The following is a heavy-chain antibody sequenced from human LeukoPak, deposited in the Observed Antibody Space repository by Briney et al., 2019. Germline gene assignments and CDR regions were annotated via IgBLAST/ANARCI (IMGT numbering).Heavy chain of an antibody. D-gene: IGHD3-9*01. V-gene: IGHV3-48*01. CDR3: ARDIFFTEVPNLDWSPSDL. CDR2: ISSTSNPI. J-gene: IGHJ3*01. CDR1: GFTFSTYS. Sequence: PGGSLRLSCVASGFTFSTYSMHWGRQAPGRGLEWLSYISSTSNPIYYADSVKGRFTVFRDNAKNSLYLQMDSLRAEDTALYYCARDIFFTEVPNLDWSPSDLWGQGTMVVVSS.